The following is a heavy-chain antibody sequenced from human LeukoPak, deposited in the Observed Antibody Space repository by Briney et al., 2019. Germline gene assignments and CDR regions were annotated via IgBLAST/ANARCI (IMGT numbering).Heavy chain of an antibody. J-gene: IGHJ1*01. Sequence: PAETLSLTCTVSGVSVNTGGDYWGWIRQTPGKGLEWIASISYSGASFYNPSLKSRVTITRDTSKNQFSLRLTSVSAADTAVYYCARQYSQWGQVTIVTVSS. CDR3: ARQYSQ. CDR1: GVSVNTGGDY. CDR2: ISYSGAS. V-gene: IGHV4-39*01. D-gene: IGHD5-12*01.